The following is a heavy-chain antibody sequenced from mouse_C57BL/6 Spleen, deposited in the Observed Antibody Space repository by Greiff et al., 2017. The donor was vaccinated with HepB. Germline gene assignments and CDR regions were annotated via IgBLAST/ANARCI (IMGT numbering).Heavy chain of an antibody. CDR2: IYPGSGST. V-gene: IGHV1-55*01. D-gene: IGHD1-1*01. Sequence: QVQLQQPGAELVKPGASVKMSCKASGYTFTSYWITWVKQRPGQGLEWIGDIYPGSGSTNYNEKFKSKATLTVDTSSSTAYMQLSSLTSEDSAVYYCARGPSPYYYGSSYLDYWGQGTTLTVSS. CDR1: GYTFTSYW. J-gene: IGHJ2*01. CDR3: ARGPSPYYYGSSYLDY.